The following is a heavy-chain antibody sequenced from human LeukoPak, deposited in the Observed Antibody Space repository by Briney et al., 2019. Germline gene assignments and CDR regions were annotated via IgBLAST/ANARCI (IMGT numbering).Heavy chain of an antibody. V-gene: IGHV3-48*03. CDR3: ARDRSGYCSSTSCYQVQMDV. D-gene: IGHD2-2*01. CDR2: ISSRGSTF. CDR1: GLTFSSYE. Sequence: PGGSLRLSCAASGLTFSSYEFNWLRQAPGKRLEWVSYISSRGSTFYYADSVKGRFTISRDNAKNSLYLQMNSLRVEDTAVYYCARDRSGYCSSTSCYQVQMDVWGKGTTVTVSS. J-gene: IGHJ6*04.